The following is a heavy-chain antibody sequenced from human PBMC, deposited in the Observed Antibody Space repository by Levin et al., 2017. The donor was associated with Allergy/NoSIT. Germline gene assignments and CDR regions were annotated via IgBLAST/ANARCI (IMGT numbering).Heavy chain of an antibody. CDR3: ARYLTFGWFDP. Sequence: KTSETLSLTCTVSGGSISSTSYYWGWIRQPPGKGLEWIGNIYYSGSTFYNPSLKSRLTISVDTSKNQFSLRLSSVTAADTAVYYCARYLTFGWFDPWGQGTLVTVSS. V-gene: IGHV4-39*01. CDR1: GGSISSTSYY. CDR2: IYYSGST. J-gene: IGHJ5*02. D-gene: IGHD2/OR15-2a*01.